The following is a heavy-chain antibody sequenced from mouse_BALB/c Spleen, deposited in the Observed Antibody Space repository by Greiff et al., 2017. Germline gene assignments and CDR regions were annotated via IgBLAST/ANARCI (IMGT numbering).Heavy chain of an antibody. CDR2: ISSGGGST. CDR3: ARHAFDY. V-gene: IGHV5-12-1*01. CDR1: GFTFSSYA. J-gene: IGHJ2*01. Sequence: EVKLVESGGGLVKPGGSLKLSCAASGFTFSSYAMSWVRQSPEKRLEWVAYISSGGGSTYYPDTVKGRFTISRDNAKNTLYLQMSSLKSEDTAMYYCARHAFDYWGQGTTLTVSS.